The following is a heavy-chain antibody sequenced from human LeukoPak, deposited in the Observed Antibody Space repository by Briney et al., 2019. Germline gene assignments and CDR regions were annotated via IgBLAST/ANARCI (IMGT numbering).Heavy chain of an antibody. D-gene: IGHD2-21*02. CDR2: ISSTGSTT. Sequence: TGGSLRLSCAASGFNFNDHYMSWIGQAPGKGLEWISYISSTGSTTYSADSEKGRFTISRDNAKNSLYLQLNYLTAEDTAVYYCARAHFVTNYFDSWGQGTLVTVSS. CDR3: ARAHFVTNYFDS. CDR1: GFNFNDHY. V-gene: IGHV3-11*04. J-gene: IGHJ4*02.